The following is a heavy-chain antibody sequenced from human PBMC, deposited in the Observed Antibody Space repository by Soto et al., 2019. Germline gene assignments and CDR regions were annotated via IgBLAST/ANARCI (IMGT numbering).Heavy chain of an antibody. V-gene: IGHV3-23*01. CDR1: GFTFSSYA. Sequence: GGSLRLSCAASGFTFSSYAMSWVRQAPGKGLEWVSAISGSGGSTYYADSVKGRFTISRDNSKNKLYLQMKSLRAEDTAVYYCAKDRRGFSGYEDAFDIWGQGTMVTVSS. J-gene: IGHJ3*02. CDR3: AKDRRGFSGYEDAFDI. D-gene: IGHD5-12*01. CDR2: ISGSGGST.